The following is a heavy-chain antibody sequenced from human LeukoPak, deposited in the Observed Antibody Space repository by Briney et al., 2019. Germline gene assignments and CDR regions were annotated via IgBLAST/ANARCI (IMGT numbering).Heavy chain of an antibody. D-gene: IGHD2-2*01. V-gene: IGHV1-2*04. CDR3: AREWKVVPAASDY. J-gene: IGHJ4*02. CDR2: INPNSGGT. Sequence: ASVKVSCKASGYTFTDYYIHWVRQAPGQGLEWMGWINPNSGGTNFAQKFQDWVTLTRDTSISTAYMELTGLRSDDTAMYYCAREWKVVPAASDYWGQGTLVTVSS. CDR1: GYTFTDYY.